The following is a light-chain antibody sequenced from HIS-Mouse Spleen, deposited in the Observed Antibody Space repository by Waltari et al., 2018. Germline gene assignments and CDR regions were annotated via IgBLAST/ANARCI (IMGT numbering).Light chain of an antibody. CDR1: SSNIGSNY. CDR3: AAWDDSLSGPV. V-gene: IGLV1-47*01. Sequence: QSVLTQPPSASGTPGQRVTISCSGSSSNIGSNYVYWYQQLPGTAPKLLIYRNNQRTSGVPGRFFGSKSGTSASLAISGLRSEDEADYYCAAWDDSLSGPVFGGGTKLTVL. CDR2: RNN. J-gene: IGLJ3*02.